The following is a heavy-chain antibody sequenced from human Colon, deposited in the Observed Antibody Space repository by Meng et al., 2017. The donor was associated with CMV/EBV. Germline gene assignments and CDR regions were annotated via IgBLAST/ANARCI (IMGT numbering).Heavy chain of an antibody. D-gene: IGHD5-12*01. Sequence: SCVASGFNFHNYWMHWVRQGPGKGLVWVSRINGGGSSTNYADSVKGRFPISRDNAKNTLYLQMNSLRVEDTAVYYCVREGAYGDFDYWGQGTLVTVSS. CDR3: VREGAYGDFDY. CDR1: GFNFHNYW. CDR2: INGGGSST. J-gene: IGHJ4*02. V-gene: IGHV3-74*01.